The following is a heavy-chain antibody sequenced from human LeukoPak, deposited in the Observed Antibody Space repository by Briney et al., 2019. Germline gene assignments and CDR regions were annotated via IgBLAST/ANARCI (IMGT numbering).Heavy chain of an antibody. V-gene: IGHV4-59*01. CDR3: ALPPSSGSDY. CDR2: IYYSGST. CDR1: GGSISSYY. D-gene: IGHD3-22*01. J-gene: IGHJ4*02. Sequence: SETLSLTCTVSGGSISSYYWSWIRQPPGKGLEWIGYIYYSGSTNYNPSLKSRVTISVDTSKNQFSLKLSSVTAEDTAVYYCALPPSSGSDYWGQGALVTVSS.